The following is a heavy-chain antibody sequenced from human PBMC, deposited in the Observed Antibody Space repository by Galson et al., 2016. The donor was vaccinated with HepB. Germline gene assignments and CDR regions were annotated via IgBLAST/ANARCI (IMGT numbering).Heavy chain of an antibody. Sequence: LRLSCAASGFTFSSYAMSWVRQAPGKGLEWVSAISGSGGSTYYADSVKGRFTISRDNSKNTLYLQMNSLRAEDTAVYYCAKEGRDILTGYYNGDAFDIWGQGIMVTVSS. D-gene: IGHD3-9*01. CDR1: GFTFSSYA. CDR3: AKEGRDILTGYYNGDAFDI. V-gene: IGHV3-23*01. CDR2: ISGSGGST. J-gene: IGHJ3*02.